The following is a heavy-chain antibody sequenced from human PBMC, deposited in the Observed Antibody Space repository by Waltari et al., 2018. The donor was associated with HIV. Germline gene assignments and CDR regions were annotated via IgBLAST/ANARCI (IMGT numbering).Heavy chain of an antibody. J-gene: IGHJ5*02. CDR1: GGTFSSYT. CDR3: AREEPDYDILTALSRLVWFDP. V-gene: IGHV1-69*08. D-gene: IGHD3-9*01. CDR2: IIPSLGIA. Sequence: QVQLVQSGAEVKKPGSSVKVSCKASGGTFSSYTISWVRQAPGQGLEWMGRIIPSLGIANYAQKFQGRVTITADKSTSTAYMELSSLRSEDTAVYYCAREEPDYDILTALSRLVWFDPWGQGTLVTVSS.